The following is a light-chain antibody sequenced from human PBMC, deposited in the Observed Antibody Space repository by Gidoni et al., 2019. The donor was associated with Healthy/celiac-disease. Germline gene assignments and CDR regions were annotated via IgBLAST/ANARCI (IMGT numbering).Light chain of an antibody. CDR2: DAS. CDR1: QSVSSY. Sequence: EIVLTQSPATLSLPPGERATLYCRASQSVSSYLALYQQKPGQAPSLLIYDASNRATGIPARFSGSGSGTDFTLTISSLEPEDFAVYYCQQRSNWPVTFXGXTKVEIK. V-gene: IGKV3-11*01. CDR3: QQRSNWPVT. J-gene: IGKJ4*01.